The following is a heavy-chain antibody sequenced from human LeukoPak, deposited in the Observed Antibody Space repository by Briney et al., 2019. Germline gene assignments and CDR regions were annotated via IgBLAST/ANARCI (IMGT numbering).Heavy chain of an antibody. CDR3: ARPKARELVFDY. J-gene: IGHJ4*02. Sequence: PSETLSLTCTVSGGSISSSSYYWGWIRQPPGKGLEWIGSIYYSGSTYYNPSLKSRVTISVDTSKNQFSLKLSSVTAADTAVYYCARPKARELVFDYWGQGTLVTVSS. V-gene: IGHV4-39*01. CDR1: GGSISSSSYY. D-gene: IGHD1-26*01. CDR2: IYYSGST.